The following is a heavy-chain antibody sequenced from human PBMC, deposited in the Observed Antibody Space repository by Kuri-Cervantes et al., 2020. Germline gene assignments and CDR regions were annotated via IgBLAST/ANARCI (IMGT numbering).Heavy chain of an antibody. J-gene: IGHJ4*02. CDR1: GFTFSSYG. V-gene: IGHV3-48*04. D-gene: IGHD6-19*01. CDR3: ARGRPGYSSGWYYFDY. Sequence: GGSLRLSCAASGFTFSSYGMHWVRQAPGKGLEWVSYISSSGSTIYYADSVKGRFTISRDNAKNSLYLQMNSLRAEDTAVYYCARGRPGYSSGWYYFDYWGQGTLVTVSS. CDR2: ISSSGSTI.